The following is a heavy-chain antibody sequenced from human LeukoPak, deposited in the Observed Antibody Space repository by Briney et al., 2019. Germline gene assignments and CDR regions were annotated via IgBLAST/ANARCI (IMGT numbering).Heavy chain of an antibody. Sequence: PGGSLRLSCAASGFTFTSYGMHWVRQAPGKGLEWVAVIWYDGSDKYYADSVKGRFTISRDNSKNTLYLQMNSLRPEDTAVYFCARDARDTVMLTADYWGQGTLVTVSS. CDR2: IWYDGSDK. V-gene: IGHV3-33*01. CDR1: GFTFTSYG. D-gene: IGHD5-18*01. J-gene: IGHJ4*02. CDR3: ARDARDTVMLTADY.